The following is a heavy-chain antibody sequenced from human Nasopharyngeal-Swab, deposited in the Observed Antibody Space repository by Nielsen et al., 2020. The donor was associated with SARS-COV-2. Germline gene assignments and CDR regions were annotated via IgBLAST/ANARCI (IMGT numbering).Heavy chain of an antibody. J-gene: IGHJ6*03. Sequence: ASVKVSCKASGYTFTSYGISWVRQAPGQGLEWMGWISAYNGNTNYAQKLQGRVTMTTDTFTSTAYMELRSLRSDDTAVYYCARGLVTPNYCSGGSCYWDYYYYYYMDVWGKGTTVTVSS. D-gene: IGHD2-15*01. CDR2: ISAYNGNT. CDR3: ARGLVTPNYCSGGSCYWDYYYYYYMDV. CDR1: GYTFTSYG. V-gene: IGHV1-18*04.